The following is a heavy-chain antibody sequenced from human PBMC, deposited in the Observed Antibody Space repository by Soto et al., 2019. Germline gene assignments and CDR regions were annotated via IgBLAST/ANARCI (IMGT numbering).Heavy chain of an antibody. D-gene: IGHD6-13*01. CDR2: IHYSGTT. J-gene: IGHJ4*02. Sequence: NPSETLSLTCTVSGGSMRNYFWTWIRQPPGKGLEWIGYIHYSGTTSFFPSYNPSLRSRVTISEDTSKNQFSLKLLSVTTADTAVYFCAAGEASSRNLAPYYLDFLCQGTLLTVFS. CDR1: GGSMRNYF. CDR3: AAGEASSRNLAPYYLDF. V-gene: IGHV4-59*01.